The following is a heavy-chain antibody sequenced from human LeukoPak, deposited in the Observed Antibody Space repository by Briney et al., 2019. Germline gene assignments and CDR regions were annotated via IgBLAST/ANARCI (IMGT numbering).Heavy chain of an antibody. CDR2: IWSDATNE. CDR1: GFTFSHFG. CDR3: AKDAQRGFVYRNSLEH. Sequence: PGGALRLSCEASGFTFSHFGMHWVRQAPGKGLEGVAVIWSDATNEYYADSVKGRFTIYRDNFKNTVSLQMNSLRAEDTAVYYCAKDAQRGFVYRNSLEHWGQGSLVTVSS. V-gene: IGHV3-33*06. J-gene: IGHJ4*02. D-gene: IGHD4-11*01.